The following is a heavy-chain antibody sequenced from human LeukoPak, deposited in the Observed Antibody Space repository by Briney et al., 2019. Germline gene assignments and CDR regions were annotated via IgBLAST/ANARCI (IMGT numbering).Heavy chain of an antibody. CDR1: GGMFSTYA. Sequence: GASVKVSCKASGGMFSTYAISWVRQAPGQGPEWMGGIIPISTTANYARKFQGRVTITSDEFTRTAYMEVYSLKCEDTAVYYCTIGPFCGVDCYAVDYWGQGTLVTVSS. J-gene: IGHJ4*02. V-gene: IGHV1-69*13. D-gene: IGHD2-21*02. CDR3: TIGPFCGVDCYAVDY. CDR2: IIPISTTA.